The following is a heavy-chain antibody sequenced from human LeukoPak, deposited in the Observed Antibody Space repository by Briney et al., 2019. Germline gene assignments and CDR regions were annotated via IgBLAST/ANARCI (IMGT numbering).Heavy chain of an antibody. CDR2: IIPIFGTA. D-gene: IGHD6-13*01. CDR3: AREGQLVRGFDY. CDR1: GGTFSSYA. Sequence: GASVKVSCKASGGTFSSYAISWVRQAPGQGLEWMGGIIPIFGTANYAQKFRGRVTITTDESTSTAYMELSSLRSEDTAVYYCAREGQLVRGFDYWGQGTLVTVSS. V-gene: IGHV1-69*05. J-gene: IGHJ4*02.